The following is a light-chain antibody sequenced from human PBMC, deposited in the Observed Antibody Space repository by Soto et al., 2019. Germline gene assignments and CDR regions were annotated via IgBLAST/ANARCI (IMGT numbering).Light chain of an antibody. J-gene: IGKJ1*01. V-gene: IGKV1-5*01. CDR1: QSISRW. CDR2: GAS. CDR3: LHHKSYPRT. Sequence: DIPVTQSPYALSVNVGDRVPLPCRASQSISRWLAWYQQKPGKPPKVPIYGASNLQSGVPPRFSGSGSGTEFTLTISSLQPEDFATYYCLHHKSYPRTFAQGTKV.